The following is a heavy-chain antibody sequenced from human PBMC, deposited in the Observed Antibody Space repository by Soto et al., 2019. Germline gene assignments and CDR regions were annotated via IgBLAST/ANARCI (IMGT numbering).Heavy chain of an antibody. Sequence: SETLSLTCTVSGGSISSSSYYWGWIRQPPGKGLEWIGSIYYSGSTYYNPSLKSRVTISVDTSKNQFSLKLSSVTAADTAVYYCARPHQNRYSSSSGWFDPWGQGTLVTVSS. J-gene: IGHJ5*02. CDR2: IYYSGST. V-gene: IGHV4-39*01. D-gene: IGHD6-6*01. CDR1: GGSISSSSYY. CDR3: ARPHQNRYSSSSGWFDP.